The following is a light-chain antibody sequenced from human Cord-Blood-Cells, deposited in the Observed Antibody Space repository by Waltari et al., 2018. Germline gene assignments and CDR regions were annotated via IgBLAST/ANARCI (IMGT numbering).Light chain of an antibody. Sequence: QSALTQPRSVSGSPGQSVTISCTGTRSDVGGDNYVSWYQQHPGKAPKLMFYDVSKRPSGVPDRFSGSNSGTTASLTISGLQAEDEADYYCCSYAGSYNWVFGGGTKLTVL. CDR3: CSYAGSYNWV. V-gene: IGLV2-11*01. CDR1: RSDVGGDNY. CDR2: DVS. J-gene: IGLJ3*02.